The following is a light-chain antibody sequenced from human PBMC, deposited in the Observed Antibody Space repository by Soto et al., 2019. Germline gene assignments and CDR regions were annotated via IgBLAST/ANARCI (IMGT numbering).Light chain of an antibody. V-gene: IGKV3-11*01. CDR1: QSVSSY. Sequence: EIVLTQSQATLSLSPGERATLSCRASQSVSSYLAWYQQKPGQAPRLLIYGASSRATGIPDRFSGSGSGTDFTLTISGLRSEDSAVYFCQQYNNWPFSFGQRTRLEIK. CDR2: GAS. J-gene: IGKJ5*01. CDR3: QQYNNWPFS.